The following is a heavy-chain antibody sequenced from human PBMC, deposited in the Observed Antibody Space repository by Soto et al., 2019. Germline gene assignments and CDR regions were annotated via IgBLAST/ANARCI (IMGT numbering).Heavy chain of an antibody. D-gene: IGHD2-2*01. J-gene: IGHJ4*02. Sequence: ASVKVSCKASGGTFSSYAISWVRQAPGQGLEWMGGIIPIFGTANYAQKFQGRVTITADESTSTAYMELSSLRSEDTAVYYCARDSGLDKDTSKAPHFDYWGQGTLVTVSS. CDR1: GGTFSSYA. V-gene: IGHV1-69*13. CDR3: ARDSGLDKDTSKAPHFDY. CDR2: IIPIFGTA.